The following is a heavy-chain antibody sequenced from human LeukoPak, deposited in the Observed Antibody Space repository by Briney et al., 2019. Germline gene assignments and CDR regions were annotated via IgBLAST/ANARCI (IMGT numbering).Heavy chain of an antibody. Sequence: SETLSLTSTVSGGSISSYYWSWIRQPPGKGLEWIGYIYYSGSTNYNPSLKSRVTISVDTSKNQFSLKLSSVTAADTAVYYCARDTPPGSYGYWGQGTLVTVSS. J-gene: IGHJ4*02. CDR2: IYYSGST. CDR1: GGSISSYY. D-gene: IGHD3-16*01. CDR3: ARDTPPGSYGY. V-gene: IGHV4-59*01.